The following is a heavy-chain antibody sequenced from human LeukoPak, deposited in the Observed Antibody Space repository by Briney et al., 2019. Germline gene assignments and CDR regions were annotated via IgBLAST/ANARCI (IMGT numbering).Heavy chain of an antibody. CDR3: ARGREYSYGSGGDWFDP. V-gene: IGHV1-8*03. D-gene: IGHD5-18*01. Sequence: ASVKVSCKASGYTFTSYDINWVRQATGQGLEWMGWMNPNSGNTGYAQKFQGRVTITRNTSISTAYMELSSLRSEDTAVYYCARGREYSYGSGGDWFDPWGQGTLVPVS. J-gene: IGHJ5*02. CDR2: MNPNSGNT. CDR1: GYTFTSYD.